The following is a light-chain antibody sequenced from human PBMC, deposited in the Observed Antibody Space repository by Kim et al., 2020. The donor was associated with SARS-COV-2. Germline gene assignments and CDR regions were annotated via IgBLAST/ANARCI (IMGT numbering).Light chain of an antibody. CDR1: SSDVWSYNL. CDR2: EGS. CDR3: CSYAGSSTWV. Sequence: QSIPLSCPGTSSDVWSYNLVSWYQQHPGKAPKLMIYEGSKRPPGVSNRFSGSKSGNTASLTISGLQAEDEADYYCCSYAGSSTWVFGGGTKLTVL. J-gene: IGLJ3*02. V-gene: IGLV2-23*01.